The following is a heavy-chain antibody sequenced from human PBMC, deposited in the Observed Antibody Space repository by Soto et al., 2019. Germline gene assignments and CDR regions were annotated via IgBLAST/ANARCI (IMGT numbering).Heavy chain of an antibody. V-gene: IGHV2-5*01. J-gene: IGHJ5*02. CDR3: AHTPPGVLWFGELENWFDP. CDR1: GFSLSTSGVG. CDR2: IYWNDDK. D-gene: IGHD3-10*01. Sequence: QITLKESGPTLVKPTQTLTLTCTFSGFSLSTSGVGVGWIRQPPGKALEWLALIYWNDDKRYSPSLKSRLTISKDTSKNQVVLTMTNMDPVDTATYYCAHTPPGVLWFGELENWFDPWGQGTLVTVSS.